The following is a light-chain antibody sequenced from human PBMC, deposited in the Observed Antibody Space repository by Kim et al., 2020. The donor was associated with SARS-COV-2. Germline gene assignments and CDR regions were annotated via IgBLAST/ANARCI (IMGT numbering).Light chain of an antibody. J-gene: IGLJ2*01. CDR1: SGHSSYA. CDR3: QTWGTVV. V-gene: IGLV4-69*01. CDR2: LNSDGSH. Sequence: LGASVKLTWTLSSGHSSYASAWHQQQPGKGPRYLMKLNSDGSHSKGDGIPDRFSGSSSGAERYLSISSLQSEDEADYYCQTWGTVVFGGGTQLTVL.